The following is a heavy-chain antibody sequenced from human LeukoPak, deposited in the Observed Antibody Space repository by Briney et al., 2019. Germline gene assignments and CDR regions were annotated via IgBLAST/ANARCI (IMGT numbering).Heavy chain of an antibody. D-gene: IGHD3-10*01. CDR3: AAEGGDVGYYYGMDV. V-gene: IGHV1-58*02. CDR2: IVVGSRNT. CDR1: GFTFIISA. Sequence: ASVTDSCKASGFTFIISAMEWVRQAGGQRREWIAYIVVGSRNTNDAQKFQERVTITRDMYTSTAYMELSSLRAEDTAVYYCAAEGGDVGYYYGMDVWGQGTTVTVSS. J-gene: IGHJ6*02.